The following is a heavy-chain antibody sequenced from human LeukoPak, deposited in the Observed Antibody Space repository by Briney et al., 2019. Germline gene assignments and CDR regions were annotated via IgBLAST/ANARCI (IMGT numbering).Heavy chain of an antibody. J-gene: IGHJ4*02. CDR1: GYTFTGYY. D-gene: IGHD6-19*01. CDR3: ARDQAVAGTALDY. CDR2: INPNSGGT. V-gene: IGHV1-2*06. Sequence: ASVKVSCKASGYTFTGYYMHWVRQAPGQGLEWMGRINPNSGGTNYAQKFQGRVTMTRDTSISTAYMELSRLRSDDTAVYYCARDQAVAGTALDYWGQGTLVTVSS.